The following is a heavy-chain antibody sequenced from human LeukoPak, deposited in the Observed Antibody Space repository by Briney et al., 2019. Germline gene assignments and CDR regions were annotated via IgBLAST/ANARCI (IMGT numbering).Heavy chain of an antibody. V-gene: IGHV7-4-1*02. CDR2: INTNTGNP. CDR3: ARDFRYYGSGSYYAPGY. CDR1: GYTFTSYA. J-gene: IGHJ4*02. Sequence: ASVKVSCKDSGYTFTSYAMNWVRQAPGQGLEWMGWINTNTGNPTYAQGFTGRFVFSLDTSVSTAYLQISSLKAEDTAVYYCARDFRYYGSGSYYAPGYWGQGTLVTVSS. D-gene: IGHD3-10*01.